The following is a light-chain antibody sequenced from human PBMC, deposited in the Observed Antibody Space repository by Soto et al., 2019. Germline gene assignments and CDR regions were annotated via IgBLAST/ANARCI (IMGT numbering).Light chain of an antibody. CDR3: QQRSNWGVT. V-gene: IGKV3-11*01. CDR1: QSVDSS. J-gene: IGKJ3*01. CDR2: DAS. Sequence: ESVLTQSPATLSLSPGERATLSCRASQSVDSSLAWYQQKPGQAPRLLIYDASNRATGIPARFSGSASGTDFTLTISSLEPEDFAVYYCQQRSNWGVTFGPGTKVDVK.